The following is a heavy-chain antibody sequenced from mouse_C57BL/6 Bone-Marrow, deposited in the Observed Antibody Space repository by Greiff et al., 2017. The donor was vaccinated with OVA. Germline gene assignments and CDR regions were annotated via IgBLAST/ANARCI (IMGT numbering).Heavy chain of an antibody. D-gene: IGHD1-2*01. V-gene: IGHV2-9-1*01. CDR3: ALITTVSYWYFDV. CDR2: IWTGGGT. Sequence: VQLQEFGPGLVAPSQSLSITCTVSGFSLTSYAISWVRQPPGKGLEWLGVIWTGGGTNYNSALKSRLSISKDNSKSQVFLKMNSLQTDDTARYYCALITTVSYWYFDVWGTGTTVTVAS. J-gene: IGHJ1*03. CDR1: GFSLTSYA.